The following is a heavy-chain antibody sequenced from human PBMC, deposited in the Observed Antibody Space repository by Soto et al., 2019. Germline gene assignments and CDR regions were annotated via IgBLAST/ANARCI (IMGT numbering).Heavy chain of an antibody. CDR3: AKDGSRGYRNTGRFDY. Sequence: GGSLRLSCAASGFTFSDYYMSWIRQAPGKGLEWVSYISSSSSYTNYADSVKGRFTISRDNSKNTLYLQMNRLRAEDTAVYYCAKDGSRGYRNTGRFDYWGQGTLVTVSS. V-gene: IGHV3-11*06. CDR2: ISSSSSYT. CDR1: GFTFSDYY. D-gene: IGHD3-16*02. J-gene: IGHJ4*02.